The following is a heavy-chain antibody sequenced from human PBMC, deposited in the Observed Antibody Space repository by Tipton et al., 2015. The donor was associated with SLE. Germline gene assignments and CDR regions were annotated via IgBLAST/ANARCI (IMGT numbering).Heavy chain of an antibody. J-gene: IGHJ5*02. D-gene: IGHD3-10*01. CDR2: ISSSSTYI. Sequence: LSLTCAASGFTFSSYSMSWVRQAPGKGLEWVSSISSSSTYIYYADSVKGRFTISRDIAKNSLYLQMNSLRAEDTAVYYCARDGYGSAWFDPWGQGTLATVSS. CDR3: ARDGYGSAWFDP. V-gene: IGHV3-21*03. CDR1: GFTFSSYS.